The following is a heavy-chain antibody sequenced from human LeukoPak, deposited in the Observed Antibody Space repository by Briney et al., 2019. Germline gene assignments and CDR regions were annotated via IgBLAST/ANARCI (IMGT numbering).Heavy chain of an antibody. CDR2: IRFDGSTQ. CDR3: AKEGGDGSPFDY. Sequence: PGGSLRLSCAASGFIFSNYGMHLVRHSPDKGLEWVTFIRFDGSTQYYADSVKGRFTISRDNSKDTLYLQMSSLRLEDTGVYYCAKEGGDGSPFDYWGQGILVTVSS. CDR1: GFIFSNYG. V-gene: IGHV3-30*02. D-gene: IGHD5-24*01. J-gene: IGHJ4*02.